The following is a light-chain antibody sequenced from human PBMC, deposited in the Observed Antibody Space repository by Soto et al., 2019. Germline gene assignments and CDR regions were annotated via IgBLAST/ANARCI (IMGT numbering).Light chain of an antibody. Sequence: EIALTQSPGTLSLSPGERATLSCRASQSVSSTLAWYQHKPGQRPRLLIYGASIRATGIPDRFSGSGSGTDFTITIRRLEFEGFALYYCQQFGGSYTFGQGTKLEMK. V-gene: IGKV3-20*01. CDR1: QSVSST. CDR2: GAS. CDR3: QQFGGSYT. J-gene: IGKJ2*01.